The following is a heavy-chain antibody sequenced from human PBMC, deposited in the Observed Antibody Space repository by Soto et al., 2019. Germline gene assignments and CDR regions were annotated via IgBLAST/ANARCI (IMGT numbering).Heavy chain of an antibody. J-gene: IGHJ6*02. CDR3: ARMVTKAYYYGMDV. CDR1: GYTFSSYD. Sequence: ASVKVSCQASGYTFSSYDINWVRQAAGQGLEWMGWMNPNSGNTGYAQKFQGRVTMTRNTSISTAYMELSSLRSEDTAVYYCARMVTKAYYYGMDVWGQGTTVTVSS. V-gene: IGHV1-8*01. CDR2: MNPNSGNT. D-gene: IGHD2-21*02.